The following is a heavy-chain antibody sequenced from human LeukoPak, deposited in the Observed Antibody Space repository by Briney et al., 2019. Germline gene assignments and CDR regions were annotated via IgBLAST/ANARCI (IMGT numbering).Heavy chain of an antibody. CDR3: ARGHGAPYYYYGMDV. CDR1: GFTFSSYG. Sequence: GGSLRLSCAASGFTFSSYGMHWVRQAPGKGLEWVAFIRYDGSNKYYADSVKGRFTISRDNSKNTLYLQMNSLRAEDTAVYYCARGHGAPYYYYGMDVWGQGTTVTVSS. V-gene: IGHV3-30*02. CDR2: IRYDGSNK. D-gene: IGHD3-10*01. J-gene: IGHJ6*02.